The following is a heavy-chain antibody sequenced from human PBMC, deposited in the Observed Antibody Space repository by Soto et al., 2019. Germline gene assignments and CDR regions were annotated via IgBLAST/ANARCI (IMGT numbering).Heavy chain of an antibody. CDR2: INHSGST. CDR1: GGSFSGYY. J-gene: IGHJ6*02. Sequence: PSETLSLTCAVYGGSFSGYYWSWIRQPPGKGLEWIGEINHSGSTNYNPSLKSRVTISVATSKNQFSLKMGSVTAADTAVYYCASSYYDFWSGSLFYGMDVWGQGTTVTVSS. CDR3: ASSYYDFWSGSLFYGMDV. V-gene: IGHV4-34*01. D-gene: IGHD3-3*01.